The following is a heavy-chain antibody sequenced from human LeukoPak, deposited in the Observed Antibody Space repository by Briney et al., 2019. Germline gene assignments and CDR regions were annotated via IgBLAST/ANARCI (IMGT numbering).Heavy chain of an antibody. D-gene: IGHD2-15*01. J-gene: IGHJ4*02. Sequence: ASVKVSCKASGGTFSSYAISWVRQAPGQGLEWMGRIIPIFGTANYAQKFQGRVTITADESTSTAYMELSSLRSEDTAVYYCARENTIYCSGGSCYSSSPADYWGQGTLVTVSS. CDR3: ARENTIYCSGGSCYSSSPADY. CDR2: IIPIFGTA. CDR1: GGTFSSYA. V-gene: IGHV1-69*13.